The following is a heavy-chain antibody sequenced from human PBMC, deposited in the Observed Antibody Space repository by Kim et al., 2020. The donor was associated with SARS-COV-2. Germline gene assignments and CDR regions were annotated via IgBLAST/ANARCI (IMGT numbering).Heavy chain of an antibody. Sequence: GGSLRLSCSASGFTFSSYAMHWVRQAPGKGLEYVSAISSNGGSTYYADSVNGRFTISRDNSKNTLYLQMSSLRAEDTAVYYCVKRGAAAMTTKNYYGMDVWGQGTTVTVSS. CDR1: GFTFSSYA. CDR3: VKRGAAAMTTKNYYGMDV. CDR2: ISSNGGST. J-gene: IGHJ6*02. D-gene: IGHD6-25*01. V-gene: IGHV3-64D*06.